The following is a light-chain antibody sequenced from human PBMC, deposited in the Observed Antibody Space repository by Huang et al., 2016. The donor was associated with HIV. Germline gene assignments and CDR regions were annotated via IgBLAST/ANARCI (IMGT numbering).Light chain of an antibody. CDR1: QSVGSN. V-gene: IGKV3-15*01. J-gene: IGKJ1*01. CDR2: GAS. CDR3: QQYNNWPPGT. Sequence: EVVLTQSPATLSVSPGERATLSCRATQSVGSNLAWYQQKPGQAPRLLIYGASTRATGVPARFSGSGSATEFTLTISSLQSEDFAVYYCQQYNNWPPGTFGQGTKVEI.